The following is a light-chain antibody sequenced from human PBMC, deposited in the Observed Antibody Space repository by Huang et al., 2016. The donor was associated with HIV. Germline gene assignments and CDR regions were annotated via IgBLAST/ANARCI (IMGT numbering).Light chain of an antibody. V-gene: IGKV1-NL1*01. CDR1: QDIRSY. J-gene: IGKJ5*01. Sequence: DIQMTQSPSSLSASVGDRVTITCRASQDIRSYLAWYQQKPGKAPKLLLFAASRLESGVPSRVSDSESGTDYTLTISSLQPEDFATYYCQQYYTTPRDTFGQGTRLEIK. CDR2: AAS. CDR3: QQYYTTPRDT.